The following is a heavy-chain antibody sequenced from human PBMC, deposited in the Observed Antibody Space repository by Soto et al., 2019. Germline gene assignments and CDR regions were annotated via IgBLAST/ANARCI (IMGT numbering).Heavy chain of an antibody. CDR1: CYSFSSYG. CDR2: ISTYSGNT. D-gene: IGHD3-22*01. J-gene: IGHJ4*02. Sequence: SVKVSSKDSCYSFSSYGICWVRQATVQGLQWMGWISTYSGNTNFAQDFRDRLTMTTDTSTNTAYMELRSLRSDDMAVYYCVRVNEGVYYDSSGYYDFWGQGTLVTVSS. V-gene: IGHV1-18*03. CDR3: VRVNEGVYYDSSGYYDF.